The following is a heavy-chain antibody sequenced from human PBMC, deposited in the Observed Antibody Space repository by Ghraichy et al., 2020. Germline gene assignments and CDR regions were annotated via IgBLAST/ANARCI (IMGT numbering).Heavy chain of an antibody. Sequence: GESLKISCRGSGYNFTTYWIAWVRQMPGKGLEWMGIIYPGDSDTRYTPSFQGQVTISADKANGVAYLQWTSLKASDTAVYFCARRPLTGGPLDHWGLGTLVTVSS. D-gene: IGHD2-8*02. CDR1: GYNFTTYW. J-gene: IGHJ4*02. V-gene: IGHV5-51*01. CDR2: IYPGDSDT. CDR3: ARRPLTGGPLDH.